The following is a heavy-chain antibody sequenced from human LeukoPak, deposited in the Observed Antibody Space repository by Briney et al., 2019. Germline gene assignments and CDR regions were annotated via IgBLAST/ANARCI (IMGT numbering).Heavy chain of an antibody. CDR1: GFTFSSYA. CDR3: ASSTSCYAWCDH. V-gene: IGHV3-30*04. J-gene: IGHJ4*02. Sequence: PGRSLRLSCAASGFTFSSYAMLWVRQAPGKGLEWVAVISYDGSNKYYADSVKGRFTISRDNSKNTLYLQMNSLRAEDTAVYYCASSTSCYAWCDHWGQGTLVTVSS. CDR2: ISYDGSNK. D-gene: IGHD2-2*01.